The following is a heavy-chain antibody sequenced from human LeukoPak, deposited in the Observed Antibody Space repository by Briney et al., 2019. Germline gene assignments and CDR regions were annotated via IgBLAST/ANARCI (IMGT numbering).Heavy chain of an antibody. CDR3: ASEYCSGGNCYFDY. J-gene: IGHJ4*02. CDR2: IFPGDSDT. CDR1: SYSFATYC. Sequence: GESLKISCKGSSYSFATYCIIWGRQMPGQGLEGMGIIFPGDSDTRYSPSFQGQVTISADKCISTTYLQWSSLKASDTAIYDCASEYCSGGNCYFDYWGQGTLVTVSS. V-gene: IGHV5-51*01. D-gene: IGHD2-15*01.